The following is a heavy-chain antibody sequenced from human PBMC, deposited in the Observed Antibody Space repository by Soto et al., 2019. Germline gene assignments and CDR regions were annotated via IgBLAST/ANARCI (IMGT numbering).Heavy chain of an antibody. CDR3: AKVVGPKYYYYGMDV. CDR1: GFTFDDYT. Sequence: LRLSCAASGFTFDDYTMHWVRQAPGKGLEWVSLISWDGGSTYYADSVKGRFTISRDNSKNSLYLQMNSLRTEDTALYYCAKVVGPKYYYYGMDVWGQGTTVTVSS. J-gene: IGHJ6*02. D-gene: IGHD1-26*01. V-gene: IGHV3-43*01. CDR2: ISWDGGST.